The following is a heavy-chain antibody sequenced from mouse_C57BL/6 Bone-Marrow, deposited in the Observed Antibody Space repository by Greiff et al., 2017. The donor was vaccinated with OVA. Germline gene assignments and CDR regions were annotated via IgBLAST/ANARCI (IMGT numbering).Heavy chain of an antibody. CDR3: ARVPYLLLRSNWYFDV. V-gene: IGHV5-16*01. D-gene: IGHD1-1*01. J-gene: IGHJ1*03. Sequence: EVMLVESEGGLVQPGSSMKLSCTASGFTFSDYYMAWVRQVPEKGLEWVANINYDGSSTYYLDSLKSRFIISRDNAKNILYLQMSSLKSEDTATYYCARVPYLLLRSNWYFDVWGTGTTVTVSS. CDR1: GFTFSDYY. CDR2: INYDGSST.